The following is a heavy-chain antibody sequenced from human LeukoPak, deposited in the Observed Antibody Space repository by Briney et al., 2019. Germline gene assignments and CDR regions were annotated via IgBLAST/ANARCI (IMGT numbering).Heavy chain of an antibody. CDR1: AYSISSGYY. V-gene: IGHV4-38-2*02. D-gene: IGHD6-19*01. CDR2: LSHSGST. Sequence: SETLSLTCTVSAYSISSGYYWGWIRQPPGKGLEWVGSLSHSGSTYYNPSLKSRVTISVDTSKNQFSLKLSSVTAADTAVYYCARDRRYSSGWGSNWFDPWGQGTLVTVSS. CDR3: ARDRRYSSGWGSNWFDP. J-gene: IGHJ5*02.